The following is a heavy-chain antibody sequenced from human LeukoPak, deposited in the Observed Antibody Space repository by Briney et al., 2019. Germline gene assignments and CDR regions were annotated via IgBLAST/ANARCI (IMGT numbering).Heavy chain of an antibody. CDR3: ARDGFGELLYYFDY. Sequence: ASVKVSCKASGYTFTSYGISWVRQAPGQGLEWMGWISAYNGNTNYAQKLQGRVTMTTDTSTSTAYTELRSLRSDDTAVYYCARDGFGELLYYFDYWGQGTLVTVSS. V-gene: IGHV1-18*01. D-gene: IGHD3-10*01. CDR1: GYTFTSYG. J-gene: IGHJ4*02. CDR2: ISAYNGNT.